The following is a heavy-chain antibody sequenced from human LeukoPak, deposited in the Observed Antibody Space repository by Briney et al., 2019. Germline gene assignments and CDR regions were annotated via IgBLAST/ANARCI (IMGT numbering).Heavy chain of an antibody. D-gene: IGHD2/OR15-2a*01. V-gene: IGHV3-33*01. Sequence: GGSLRLSCAASGFTFSSYGMHWVRQAPGKGLEWVAVIWYDGSNKYYADSVKGRFTISRDNSKNTLYLQMNSLRAEDTAVYYCAIGDLRGGLSDYWDQGTLVTVSS. J-gene: IGHJ4*02. CDR2: IWYDGSNK. CDR1: GFTFSSYG. CDR3: AIGDLRGGLSDY.